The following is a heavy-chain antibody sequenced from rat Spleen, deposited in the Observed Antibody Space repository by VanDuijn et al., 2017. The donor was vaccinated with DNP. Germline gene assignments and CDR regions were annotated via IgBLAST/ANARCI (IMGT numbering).Heavy chain of an antibody. CDR2: ISYEGSST. D-gene: IGHD1-7*01. V-gene: IGHV5-22*01. J-gene: IGHJ3*01. CDR3: ATSSYYGYDYGFAY. Sequence: EVQLVESGGGLVEPGRSLKVSCAASGITFSDYNMAWVRQAPKKGLEWVASISYEGSSTYYGDSVKGRFTISRDHARSTLYLQMDSLRSEDTATYYCATSSYYGYDYGFAYWGQGTLVTVSS. CDR1: GITFSDYN.